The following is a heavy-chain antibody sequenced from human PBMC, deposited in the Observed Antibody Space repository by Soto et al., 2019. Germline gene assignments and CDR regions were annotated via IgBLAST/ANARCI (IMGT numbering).Heavy chain of an antibody. CDR3: ARRYGYSFDY. J-gene: IGHJ4*02. D-gene: IGHD1-1*01. CDR1: GGSMSSYY. CDR2: IYYSGST. V-gene: IGHV4-59*08. Sequence: SETLSLTCTLSGGSMSSYYWSWIRQPPGKGLEWIGYIYYSGSTNYNPSLKSRVTISVDTSKNQFSLKLSSVTAADTDVYYCARRYGYSFDYWGQGTLVTVSS.